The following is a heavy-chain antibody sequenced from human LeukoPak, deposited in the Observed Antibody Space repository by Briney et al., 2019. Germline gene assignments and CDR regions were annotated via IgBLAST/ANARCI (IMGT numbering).Heavy chain of an antibody. Sequence: GGSLRLSCAASGFTFSSYWMHWVRQTPGKGLVWVSRIKSDGSTIYADSVKGRFTISRDNAKNSLYLQMNSLRAEDTAVYYCARDFGRYFFDYWGQGTLVTVSS. CDR3: ARDFGRYFFDY. CDR1: GFTFSSYW. J-gene: IGHJ4*02. CDR2: IKSDGST. V-gene: IGHV3-74*01. D-gene: IGHD3-10*01.